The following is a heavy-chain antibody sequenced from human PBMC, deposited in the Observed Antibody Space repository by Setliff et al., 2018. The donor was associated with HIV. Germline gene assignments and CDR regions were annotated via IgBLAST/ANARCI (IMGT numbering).Heavy chain of an antibody. CDR2: INPSGGST. V-gene: IGHV1-46*01. CDR1: GYTFTSYY. Sequence: ASVKVSCKASGYTFTSYYMHWVRQAPGQGLEWMGIINPSGGSTSYAQKFQGRVTMTRDTSTSTVYMELSSLRSEDTAVYYCAREVVPAAMRYYYYMDVWGKETTVTVSS. D-gene: IGHD2-2*01. CDR3: AREVVPAAMRYYYYMDV. J-gene: IGHJ6*03.